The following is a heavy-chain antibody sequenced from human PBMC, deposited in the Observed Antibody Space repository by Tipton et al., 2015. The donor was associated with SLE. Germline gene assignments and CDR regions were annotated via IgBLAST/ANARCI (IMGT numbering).Heavy chain of an antibody. CDR3: ARAPTYSSGWFDY. Sequence: SLTRTVSGGSISSSNYYWGWIRQSPGKGLEWIGNVFYSGNTYYNPSLRSRVVISVDTSKNQFSLMLSSLTAADTAVYYCARAPTYSSGWFDYWGQGTLVTVSS. CDR2: VFYSGNT. D-gene: IGHD6-19*01. V-gene: IGHV4-39*07. J-gene: IGHJ4*02. CDR1: GGSISSSNYY.